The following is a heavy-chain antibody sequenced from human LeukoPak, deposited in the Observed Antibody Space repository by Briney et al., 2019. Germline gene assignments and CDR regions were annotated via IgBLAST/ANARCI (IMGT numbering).Heavy chain of an antibody. J-gene: IGHJ3*02. CDR2: IYTSGST. CDR3: ARVPHCYGSGSYSYQDAFDI. V-gene: IGHV4-4*07. CDR1: GRSISSYY. D-gene: IGHD3-10*01. Sequence: SETLSLTCTVSGRSISSYYGSWIRQPAGKGLEWIGRIYTSGSTNYNPSLKSRVTMSVDTSKNQFSLKLSSVTAADTAVYYCARVPHCYGSGSYSYQDAFDIWGQGTMVTVSS.